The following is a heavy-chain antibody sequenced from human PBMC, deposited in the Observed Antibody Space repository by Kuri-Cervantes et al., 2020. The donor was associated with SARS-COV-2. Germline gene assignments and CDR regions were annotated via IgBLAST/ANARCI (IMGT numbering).Heavy chain of an antibody. Sequence: LRLSCAVSGGSFSGSYSWSWIRQPPGKGLEWIGYIYHSGSTYYNPSLKSRVTISGDKSKNQFSLRPTSVTAADTAVYYCASGSFGSDDFWGQGTLVTVSS. J-gene: IGHJ4*02. CDR3: ASGSFGSDDF. V-gene: IGHV4-30-2*01. D-gene: IGHD3-10*01. CDR1: GGSFSGSYS. CDR2: IYHSGST.